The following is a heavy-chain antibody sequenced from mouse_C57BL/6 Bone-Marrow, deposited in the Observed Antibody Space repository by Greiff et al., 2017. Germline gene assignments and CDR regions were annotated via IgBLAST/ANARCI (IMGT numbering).Heavy chain of an antibody. Sequence: VQVVESGAELVRPGASVTLSCKASGYTFTDYEMHWVKQTPVHGLEWIGAIDPETGGTAYNQKFKGKAILTADKSSSTAYMELRSLTSEDSAVYYSCSSWYFDVWGTGTTVTVSS. CDR1: GYTFTDYE. CDR2: IDPETGGT. CDR3: CSSWYFDV. J-gene: IGHJ1*03. D-gene: IGHD1-1*01. V-gene: IGHV1-15*01.